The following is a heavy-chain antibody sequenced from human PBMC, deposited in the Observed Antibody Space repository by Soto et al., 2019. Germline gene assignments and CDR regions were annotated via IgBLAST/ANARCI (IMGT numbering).Heavy chain of an antibody. D-gene: IGHD3-9*01. V-gene: IGHV1-3*01. CDR1: GYTFISYT. CDR3: ARAFDFGWSRTAY. CDR2: INAGNGDT. J-gene: IGHJ4*02. Sequence: QVQLVQSGAEVKKPGASVKVSCKASGYTFISYTMHWVRQAPGQRLEWMGWINAGNGDTKYSQKFQGRVTITRDTSATTAYMELSSLRSEDTAVYYCARAFDFGWSRTAYWGQGTLVTVSS.